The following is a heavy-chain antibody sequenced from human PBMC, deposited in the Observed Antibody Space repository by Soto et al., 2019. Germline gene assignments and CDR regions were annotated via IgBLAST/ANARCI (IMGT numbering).Heavy chain of an antibody. CDR3: ARERELLDTGMDV. V-gene: IGHV1-69*06. CDR1: GGTFSTYP. Sequence: QVKLVQSGAEVKKPGSSVKVSCKASGGTFSTYPISWVRQAPGQGLEWMGGIIPSLGPPNYAPRFQGRVTITADRSTNSGYMELNRLTSEYTAVYYCARERELLDTGMDVWGQGTTVTVSS. J-gene: IGHJ6*02. D-gene: IGHD1-7*01. CDR2: IIPSLGPP.